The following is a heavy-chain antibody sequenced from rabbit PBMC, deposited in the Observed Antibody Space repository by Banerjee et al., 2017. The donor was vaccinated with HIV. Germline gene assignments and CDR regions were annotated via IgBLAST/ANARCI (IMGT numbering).Heavy chain of an antibody. J-gene: IGHJ4*01. Sequence: QEQLEESGGDLVKPEGSLTLTCTASGFSFSSTYWICWVRQAPGKGLEWIACIVAGSSGSTYYASWAKGRFTISKTSSTTVTLQMTSLTAADTATYFCASSSGYVGYNLWGPGTLVTVS. CDR3: ASSSGYVGYNL. CDR2: IVAGSSGST. V-gene: IGHV1S45*01. CDR1: GFSFSSTYW. D-gene: IGHD1-1*01.